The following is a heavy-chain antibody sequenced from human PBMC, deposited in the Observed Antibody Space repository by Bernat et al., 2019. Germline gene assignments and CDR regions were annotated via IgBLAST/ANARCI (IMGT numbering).Heavy chain of an antibody. Sequence: QLQLQESGSGLVKPSQTLSLTCAVSGGSISSGGYSWSWIRQPPGKGLEWIGYIYHSGSTYYNPSLKSRVTISVDTSKNQFSLKLSSVTAADTAVYYCARACSYSSSWYGGECYWGQGTLVTVSS. CDR1: GGSISSGGYS. CDR2: IYHSGST. CDR3: ARACSYSSSWYGGECY. J-gene: IGHJ4*02. V-gene: IGHV4-30-2*01. D-gene: IGHD6-13*01.